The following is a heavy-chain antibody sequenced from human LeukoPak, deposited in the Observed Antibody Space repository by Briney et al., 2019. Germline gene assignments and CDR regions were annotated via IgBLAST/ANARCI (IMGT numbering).Heavy chain of an antibody. D-gene: IGHD6-13*01. CDR3: ASARAAAGIFY. V-gene: IGHV3-48*03. CDR1: GFTFSSYA. Sequence: PGGSLRLSCAASGFTFSSYAMSWVRLAPGKGLEWVSFISDSGTTTYYADSVKGRFTISRDNAKQSLFLQMSSLRAEDTAVYYCASARAAAGIFYWGQGTLVTVSS. CDR2: ISDSGTTT. J-gene: IGHJ4*02.